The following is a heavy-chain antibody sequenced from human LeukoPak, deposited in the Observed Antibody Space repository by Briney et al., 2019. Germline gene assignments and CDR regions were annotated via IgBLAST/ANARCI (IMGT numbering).Heavy chain of an antibody. D-gene: IGHD5-24*01. J-gene: IGHJ4*02. V-gene: IGHV1-69*04. CDR1: GGTFSSYA. CDR2: IIPILGIA. CDR3: ALAQGRWLPFPFDY. Sequence: SVKVSCKASGGTFSSYAISWVRQAPGQGHEWMGRIIPILGIANYAQKFQGRVTITADKSTSTAYMELSSLRSEDTAVYYYALAQGRWLPFPFDYWGQGTLVTVSS.